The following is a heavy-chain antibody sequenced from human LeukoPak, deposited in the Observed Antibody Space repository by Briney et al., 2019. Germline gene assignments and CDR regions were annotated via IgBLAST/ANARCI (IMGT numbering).Heavy chain of an antibody. D-gene: IGHD3-3*01. CDR3: AKGPYDFWSGYCHY. Sequence: GRSLRLSCAAFGFTFSSYGMHWVRQAPGKGLEWVAVIWYDGSNKYFVDSVKGRFTISRDNSKNTLYLQMNSLRAEDTAVYYCAKGPYDFWSGYCHYWGQGTLVTVSS. V-gene: IGHV3-33*06. CDR2: IWYDGSNK. CDR1: GFTFSSYG. J-gene: IGHJ4*02.